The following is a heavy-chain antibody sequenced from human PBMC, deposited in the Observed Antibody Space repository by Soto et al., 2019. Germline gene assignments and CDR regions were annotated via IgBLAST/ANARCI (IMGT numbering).Heavy chain of an antibody. CDR1: GFTFSSYA. Sequence: GGSLRLSCAASGFTFSSYAMSWVRQAPGKGLEWVSAISGSGGSTYYADSVKGRFTISRDNSKNTLYLQMNSLRAEDTAVYYCAKAPTMIVVVPIRVGMDVWGQGTTVTVSS. D-gene: IGHD3-22*01. J-gene: IGHJ6*02. CDR3: AKAPTMIVVVPIRVGMDV. CDR2: ISGSGGST. V-gene: IGHV3-23*01.